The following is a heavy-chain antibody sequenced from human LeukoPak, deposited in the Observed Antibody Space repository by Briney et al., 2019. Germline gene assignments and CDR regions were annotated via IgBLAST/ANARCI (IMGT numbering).Heavy chain of an antibody. CDR3: AGGGTYGDSFRFFDY. D-gene: IGHD4-17*01. J-gene: IGHJ4*02. Sequence: ASVKVSCKASGGTFSSYAISWVRQAPGQGLEWMGGIIPIFGTANYAQKFQGRVTITADESTSTAYMELSSLRSEDTAVYYCAGGGTYGDSFRFFDYWGQGTLVTVSS. CDR1: GGTFSSYA. CDR2: IIPIFGTA. V-gene: IGHV1-69*13.